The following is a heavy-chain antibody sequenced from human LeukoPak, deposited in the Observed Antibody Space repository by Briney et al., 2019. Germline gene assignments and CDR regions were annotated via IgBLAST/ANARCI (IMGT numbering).Heavy chain of an antibody. D-gene: IGHD3-16*01. CDR1: GGSFSGYY. V-gene: IGHV4-34*01. Sequence: SETLSLTCAVYGGSFSGYYWSWIRQPPGKGLEWIGEINHSGSTNYNPSLKSRVTISVDTSKNQFSLKLSSVTAADTAVYYCARERIKITFGGAKPRAPFDYWGQGTLVTVSS. CDR3: ARERIKITFGGAKPRAPFDY. CDR2: INHSGST. J-gene: IGHJ4*02.